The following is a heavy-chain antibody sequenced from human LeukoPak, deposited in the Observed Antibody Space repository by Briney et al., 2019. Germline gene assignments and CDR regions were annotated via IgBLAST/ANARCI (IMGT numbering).Heavy chain of an antibody. CDR3: ARGHITMIVAPGAFDI. J-gene: IGHJ3*02. CDR1: GGSFSGYY. Sequence: SETLSLTCAVYGGSFSGYYWSWIRQPPGKGLEWIGEINHSGSTNYNPSLKSRVTISVDTSKNQFSLKLSSVTAADTAVYYCARGHITMIVAPGAFDISGQGTMVTVSS. D-gene: IGHD3-22*01. V-gene: IGHV4-34*01. CDR2: INHSGST.